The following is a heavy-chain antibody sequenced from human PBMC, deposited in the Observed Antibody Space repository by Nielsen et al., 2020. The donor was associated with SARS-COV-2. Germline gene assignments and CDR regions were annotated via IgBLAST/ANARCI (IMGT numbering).Heavy chain of an antibody. J-gene: IGHJ5*02. CDR3: AREGGAGDYLRWFDP. V-gene: IGHV3-33*01. Sequence: GESLKISCAASGFTFSSYGMHWVRQAPGKGLEWVAVIWYDGSNKYYADSVKGRFTISRDNSKNTLYLQMNSLRAEDTAVYYCAREGGAGDYLRWFDPWGQGTLVTVSS. D-gene: IGHD4-17*01. CDR2: IWYDGSNK. CDR1: GFTFSSYG.